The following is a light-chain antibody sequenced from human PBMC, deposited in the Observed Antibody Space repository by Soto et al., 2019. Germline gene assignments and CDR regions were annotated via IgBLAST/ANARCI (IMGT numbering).Light chain of an antibody. CDR2: GAS. Sequence: EIVLAQSPGTLSLSPGERATLSCRTSQSVSSNQLAWYQHKPGQAPRLLIYGASGRATGIPDRFSGGGSGTDFTLTISSMELEDFAVYYCPKYARSPLTFGGGTKVDIK. J-gene: IGKJ4*01. CDR1: QSVSSNQ. CDR3: PKYARSPLT. V-gene: IGKV3-20*01.